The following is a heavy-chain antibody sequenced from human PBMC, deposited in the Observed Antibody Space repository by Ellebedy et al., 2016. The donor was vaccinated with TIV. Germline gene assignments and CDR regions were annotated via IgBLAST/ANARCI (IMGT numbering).Heavy chain of an antibody. J-gene: IGHJ4*02. Sequence: GESLKISCAASGFTFSNYAMSWVRQAPGKGLEWVSAISGSGSSTYYADSVKGRFTISRDNSKNTLYLQMNSLRAEDTAVYYCARVGRSGYDKDIPNYWGQGTLVTVSS. CDR2: ISGSGSST. CDR3: ARVGRSGYDKDIPNY. CDR1: GFTFSNYA. V-gene: IGHV3-23*01. D-gene: IGHD5-12*01.